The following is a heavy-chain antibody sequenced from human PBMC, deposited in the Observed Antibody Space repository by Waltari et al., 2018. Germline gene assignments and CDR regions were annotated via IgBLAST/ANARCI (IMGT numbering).Heavy chain of an antibody. CDR2: IYYSGST. J-gene: IGHJ5*02. CDR3: ARHWKRNGYRFDP. Sequence: QLQLQESGPGLVKPSETLSLTCTVSGGSISSSRYYWGWIRQSPGKGLEWIGSIYYSGSTYYNPTLESRVTISGDTSKNQFSLKLSSVTAADTAVYYCARHWKRNGYRFDPWGQGTLVTVSS. V-gene: IGHV4-39*01. D-gene: IGHD5-12*01. CDR1: GGSISSSRYY.